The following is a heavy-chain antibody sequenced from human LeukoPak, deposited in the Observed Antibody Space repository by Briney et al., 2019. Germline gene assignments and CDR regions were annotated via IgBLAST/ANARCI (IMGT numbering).Heavy chain of an antibody. J-gene: IGHJ4*02. CDR1: GYTFTSYD. Sequence: ASVKVSCKASGYTFTSYDINWVRQATGQGLEWMGWMNPNSGNTGYAQKFQGRVTMTRNTSISTAYMELSSLRSEDTAVYYCARTEVGSGWQPYYFGYWGQGTLVTVSS. CDR2: MNPNSGNT. D-gene: IGHD6-19*01. V-gene: IGHV1-8*01. CDR3: ARTEVGSGWQPYYFGY.